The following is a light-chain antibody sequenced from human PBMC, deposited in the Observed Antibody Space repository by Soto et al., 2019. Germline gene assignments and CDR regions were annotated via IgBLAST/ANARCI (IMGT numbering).Light chain of an antibody. CDR3: SSYTTRNTRL. CDR2: DVS. V-gene: IGLV2-14*01. J-gene: IGLJ3*02. CDR1: SSDVGGNKY. Sequence: QSALTQPASVSGSPGQSITISCTGSSSDVGGNKYVSWYQQHPGKAPKVMIYDVSNRPSGVSDRFSGSKSGNTASLTISGPQAEDEGDYYCSSYTTRNTRLFGGGTKLTVL.